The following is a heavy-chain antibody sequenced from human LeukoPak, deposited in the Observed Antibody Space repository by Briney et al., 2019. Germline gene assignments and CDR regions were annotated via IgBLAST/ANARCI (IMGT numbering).Heavy chain of an antibody. J-gene: IGHJ4*02. D-gene: IGHD4-23*01. CDR3: ARDHAYSGNAHTFDY. CDR1: GGSVSSGSYY. CDR2: IYYSGST. V-gene: IGHV4-61*01. Sequence: SETLSLTCTVSGGSVSSGSYYWSWIRQPPGKGLEWIGYIYYSGSTNYNPSLKSRVTISVDTSKNQFSLKLSSVTAADTAVYYCARDHAYSGNAHTFDYWGQGTLVTVSS.